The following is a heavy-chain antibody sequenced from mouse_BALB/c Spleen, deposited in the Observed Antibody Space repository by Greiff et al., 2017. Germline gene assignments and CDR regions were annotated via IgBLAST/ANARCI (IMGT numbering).Heavy chain of an antibody. CDR2: ISSGSSTI. Sequence: EVKLVESGGGLVQPGGSRKLSCAASGFTFSSFGMHWVRQAPEKGLEWVAYISSGSSTIYYADTVKGRFTFSRDNPKNTLFLQMTSLRSEDTAMYNCASGLTTVKWYLDVWGAGTTVTVSA. J-gene: IGHJ1*01. D-gene: IGHD1-1*01. CDR1: GFTFSSFG. CDR3: ASGLTTVKWYLDV. V-gene: IGHV5-17*02.